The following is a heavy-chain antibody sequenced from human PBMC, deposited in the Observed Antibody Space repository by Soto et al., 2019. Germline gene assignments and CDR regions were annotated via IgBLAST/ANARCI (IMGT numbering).Heavy chain of an antibody. CDR3: ARAMYYYILTALRWFDP. D-gene: IGHD3-9*01. CDR2: IYYSGST. CDR1: GGSISSGGYY. V-gene: IGHV4-31*01. J-gene: IGHJ5*02. Sequence: QVQLQESGPGLVKPSQTLSLTCTVSGGSISSGGYYWSWIHQHPRKGLEWIRYIYYSGSTYYNPALKSLVTISVDSSKNQFSLKLSSVTAADTAVYYCARAMYYYILTALRWFDPWGQETLVTVSS.